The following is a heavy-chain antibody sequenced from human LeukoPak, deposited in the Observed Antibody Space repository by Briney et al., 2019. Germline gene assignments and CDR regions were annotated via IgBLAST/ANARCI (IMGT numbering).Heavy chain of an antibody. J-gene: IGHJ3*01. CDR2: MFYSGST. CDR3: ARRNTEVPDTMPLNAFDV. V-gene: IGHV4-39*01. D-gene: IGHD2-2*01. CDR1: GGSMRTPSHY. Sequence: PSETLSLICIVSGGSMRTPSHYWAWLRQSPGKGLEWIGSMFYSGSTYFNPSLRSRVTISGDTSTNQISLSLTSLTAADTAVYYCARRNTEVPDTMPLNAFDVWGQGALVIVSS.